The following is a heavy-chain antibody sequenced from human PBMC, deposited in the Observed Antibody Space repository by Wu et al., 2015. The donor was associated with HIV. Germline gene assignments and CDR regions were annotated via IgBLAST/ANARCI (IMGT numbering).Heavy chain of an antibody. CDR2: INPNSGGT. CDR1: GYTFTGYY. V-gene: IGHV1-2*02. J-gene: IGHJ6*03. D-gene: IGHD6-6*01. CDR3: ARDPMVAARPNGYYYYMDV. Sequence: QVQLVQSGAEVKKPGASVKVSCKASGYTFTGYYMHWVRQAPGQGLEWMGWINPNSGGTNYAQKFQGRVTMTRDTSISTAYMELSRLRSDDTAVYYCARDPMVAARPNGYYYYMDVWGKGTTVTVSS.